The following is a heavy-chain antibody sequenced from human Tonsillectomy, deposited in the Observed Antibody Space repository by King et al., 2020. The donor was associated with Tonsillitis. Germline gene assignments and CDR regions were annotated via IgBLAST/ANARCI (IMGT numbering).Heavy chain of an antibody. CDR1: SGSISSASYY. V-gene: IGHV4-39*01. CDR3: ARIQWLANYYYYYMDV. J-gene: IGHJ6*03. CDR2: GYYSGST. Sequence: QLQESGPGLVKPSETLSLTCTVSSGSISSASYYWGWIRLPPGMGLEWIGGGYYSGSTYYNPSLKSRVTISVDTSKNQFSLKLSSVTAADTAVYYCARIQWLANYYYYYMDVWGKGTTVTVSS. D-gene: IGHD6-19*01.